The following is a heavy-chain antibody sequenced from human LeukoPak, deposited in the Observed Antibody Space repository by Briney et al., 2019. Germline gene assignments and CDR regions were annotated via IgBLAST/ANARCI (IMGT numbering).Heavy chain of an antibody. D-gene: IGHD3-22*01. CDR1: GFTFSRYW. CDR3: ARGPTVTMTPGDFDS. J-gene: IGHJ4*02. V-gene: IGHV3-7*01. CDR2: IKQDGSEK. Sequence: GGSLRLSCAASGFTFSRYWMSWVRQAPGRGLEWVANIKQDGSEKYYVDSVKGRFTISRDNAKNSLYLQMNSLRDEDTAMYYCARGPTVTMTPGDFDSWGLGTLATVSS.